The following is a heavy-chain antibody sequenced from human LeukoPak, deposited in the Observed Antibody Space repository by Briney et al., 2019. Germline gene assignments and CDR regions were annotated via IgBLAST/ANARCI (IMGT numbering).Heavy chain of an antibody. J-gene: IGHJ4*02. V-gene: IGHV4-59*01. CDR1: GGSISSYY. CDR3: ARDHIGRWDY. Sequence: SETLSLTCTVSGGSISSYYWSWIRQPPGKGLEWIGYIYYSGSTNYNPSLKSRVTISVDTSKNQFSLKLSSVTAADTAVYYCARDHIGRWDYWGQGALVTVSS. CDR2: IYYSGST. D-gene: IGHD4-23*01.